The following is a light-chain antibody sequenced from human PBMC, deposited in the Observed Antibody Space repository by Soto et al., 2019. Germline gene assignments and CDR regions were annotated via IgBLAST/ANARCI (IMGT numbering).Light chain of an antibody. CDR3: CSYAGNYTYV. V-gene: IGLV2-11*01. CDR2: DVS. J-gene: IGLJ1*01. CDR1: SRDVGGYIY. Sequence: SSLTPPPSLCRAPGQAVTISRPGTSRDVGGYIYVSWYQQHPGKAPKLMMFDVSKRPSGVPDRFSGSKSDNTASLTISGLQTEDEADYFCCSYAGNYTYVFGTGTKVTV.